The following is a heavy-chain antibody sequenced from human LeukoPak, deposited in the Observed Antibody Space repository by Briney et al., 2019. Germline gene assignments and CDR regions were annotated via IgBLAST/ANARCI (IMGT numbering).Heavy chain of an antibody. CDR2: ISDTGKVV. D-gene: IGHD3-3*01. J-gene: IGHJ4*02. CDR3: DNGEW. Sequence: GGSLTHSCIGSGFNFGDFAMSWVRQVPGRSPEFVSSISDTGKVVFYRDSVRGRATVSRDNSRSTLYLQLSDVRGDDTAVYYCDNGEWWGPGTQVVVSS. CDR1: GFNFGDFA. V-gene: IGHV3-23*01.